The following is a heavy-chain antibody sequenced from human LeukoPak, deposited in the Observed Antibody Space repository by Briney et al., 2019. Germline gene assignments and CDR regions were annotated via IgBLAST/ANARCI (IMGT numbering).Heavy chain of an antibody. J-gene: IGHJ5*02. CDR3: ARLEIAAAGNRGFDP. CDR1: GGSISSGSYY. V-gene: IGHV4-39*07. CDR2: IYYSGST. D-gene: IGHD6-13*01. Sequence: SETLSLTCTVSGGSISSGSYYWSWIRQPAGKGLEWIGSIYYSGSTYYNPSLKSRVTISVDTSKNQFSLKLSSVTAADTAVYYCARLEIAAAGNRGFDPWGQETLVTVSS.